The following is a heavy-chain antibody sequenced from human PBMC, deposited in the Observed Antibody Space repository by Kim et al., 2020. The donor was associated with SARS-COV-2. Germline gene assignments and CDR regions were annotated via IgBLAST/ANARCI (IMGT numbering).Heavy chain of an antibody. CDR2: INHSGST. CDR3: ASTYYYDSSGYARSYYFDY. D-gene: IGHD3-22*01. Sequence: SETLSLTCAVYGGSFSGYYWSWIRQPPGKGLEWIGEINHSGSTNYNPSLKSRVTISVDTSKNQFSLKLSSVTAADTAVYYCASTYYYDSSGYARSYYFDYWGQGTLVTVSS. V-gene: IGHV4-34*01. J-gene: IGHJ4*02. CDR1: GGSFSGYY.